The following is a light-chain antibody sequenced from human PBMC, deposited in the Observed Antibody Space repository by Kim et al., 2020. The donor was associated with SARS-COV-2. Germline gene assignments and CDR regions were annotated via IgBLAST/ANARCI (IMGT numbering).Light chain of an antibody. CDR3: VLYMGSGISV. Sequence: QAVVTQEPSFSVSPGGTVTLTCGLSSGSVSTSYYPSWYQQTPGQAPRTLIYSTNTRSSGVPDRFSGSILGNKAALTITGAQADDESDYYCVLYMGSGISVFGGGTQPTVL. CDR1: SGSVSTSYY. V-gene: IGLV8-61*01. J-gene: IGLJ2*01. CDR2: STN.